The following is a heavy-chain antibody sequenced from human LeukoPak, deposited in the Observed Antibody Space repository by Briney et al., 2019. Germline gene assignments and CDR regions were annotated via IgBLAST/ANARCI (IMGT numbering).Heavy chain of an antibody. J-gene: IGHJ4*02. CDR3: ARESQWLVQRPFDY. Sequence: PSETLSLTCTVSGGSISSYYWSWIRQPAGKGLEWIGRIYTSGSTNYNPSLKSRVTMSVDTSKNQFSLKLSSVTAAGTAVYYCARESQWLVQRPFDYWGQGTLVTVSS. CDR1: GGSISSYY. V-gene: IGHV4-4*07. D-gene: IGHD6-19*01. CDR2: IYTSGST.